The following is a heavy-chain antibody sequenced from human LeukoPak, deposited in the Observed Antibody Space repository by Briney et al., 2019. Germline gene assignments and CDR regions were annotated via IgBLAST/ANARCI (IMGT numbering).Heavy chain of an antibody. CDR1: GFTFISYT. CDR2: ISGSGGSS. D-gene: IGHD5-12*01. Sequence: PGGSLRLSCAASGFTFISYTMSWVRQAPGKGLEWVSTISGSGGSSDYAESVKGRFTISRDNSKNTVYVQMNSLIAEDTAVYYCAKGSGYSGPPDWGQGTLVTVSA. V-gene: IGHV3-23*01. CDR3: AKGSGYSGPPD. J-gene: IGHJ4*02.